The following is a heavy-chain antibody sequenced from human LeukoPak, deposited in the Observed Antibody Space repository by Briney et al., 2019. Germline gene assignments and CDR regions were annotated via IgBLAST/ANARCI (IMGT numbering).Heavy chain of an antibody. J-gene: IGHJ4*02. Sequence: GGSLRLSCAASGFTFSTYSMSWVRQAPGKGLEWVSYIDGSSSKIYYADSVKGRFTISRDNAKNSLYLQMNSLRAEDTALYYFIRGLGDSFEYWGQGPLVTVS. D-gene: IGHD3-10*01. V-gene: IGHV3-48*01. CDR2: IDGSSSKI. CDR3: IRGLGDSFEY. CDR1: GFTFSTYS.